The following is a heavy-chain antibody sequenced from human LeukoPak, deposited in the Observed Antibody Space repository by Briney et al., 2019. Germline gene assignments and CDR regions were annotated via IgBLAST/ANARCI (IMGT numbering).Heavy chain of an antibody. CDR2: ISSSSSYI. V-gene: IGHV3-21*04. J-gene: IGHJ5*02. CDR3: AKDAGLELGSWFDP. CDR1: GFTFSSYS. D-gene: IGHD1-7*01. Sequence: GGSLRLSCAASGFTFSSYSMNWVRQAPGKGLEWVSSISSSSSYIYYADSVKGRFTISRDNAKNSLYLQMNSLRAEDTAVYYCAKDAGLELGSWFDPWGQGTLVTVSS.